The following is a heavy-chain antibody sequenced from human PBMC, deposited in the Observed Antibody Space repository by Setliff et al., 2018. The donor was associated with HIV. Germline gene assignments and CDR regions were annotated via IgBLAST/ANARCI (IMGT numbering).Heavy chain of an antibody. D-gene: IGHD3-10*01. CDR3: ARNRVPSSL. V-gene: IGHV4-59*01. CDR2: IYYTGST. Sequence: SETLSLTCTVSGGSMSSYYWSWIRQPPGKGLECIGSIYYTGSTDYNPSLMSRVTISLDTPKNQFSLKLNSVIAADTAVYYCARNRVPSSLWGQGTLVTVSS. J-gene: IGHJ4*02. CDR1: GGSMSSYY.